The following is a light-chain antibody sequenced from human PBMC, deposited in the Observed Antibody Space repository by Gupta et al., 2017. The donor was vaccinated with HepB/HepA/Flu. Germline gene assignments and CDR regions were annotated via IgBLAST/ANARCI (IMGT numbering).Light chain of an antibody. J-gene: IGLJ1*01. CDR2: HVT. Sequence: QSALTQPPSASASPGQSVTISSTGTDSVPWYQQHPGKAPKLLIYHVTKRPSGVPERFSGSKSGNTASLTVSGLQAEDEADYYCFSYAGNNNWVFGTGTKVTV. CDR1: DSV. V-gene: IGLV2-8*01. CDR3: FSYAGNNNWV.